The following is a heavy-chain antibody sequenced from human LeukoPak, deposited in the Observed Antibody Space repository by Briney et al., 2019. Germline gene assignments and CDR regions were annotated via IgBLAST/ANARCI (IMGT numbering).Heavy chain of an antibody. D-gene: IGHD3-22*01. CDR3: ARDVGYTTGPYYYDSSGYDH. V-gene: IGHV4-61*02. CDR1: GGSISGGRYY. J-gene: IGHJ4*02. CDR2: IYPSGST. Sequence: SETLSLTCSVSGGSISGGRYYWNWIRQPAGRALEWIGRIYPSGSTNYNTSLKSRVTISVDTSKNQFSLKLISVTAADTAVYYCARDVGYTTGPYYYDSSGYDHWGQGTLVTVSS.